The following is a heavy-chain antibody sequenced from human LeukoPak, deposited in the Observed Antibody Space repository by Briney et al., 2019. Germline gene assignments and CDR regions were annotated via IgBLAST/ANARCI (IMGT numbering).Heavy chain of an antibody. V-gene: IGHV3-43*01. D-gene: IGHD3-22*01. CDR2: ISWDGDST. CDR3: EKARGNGYYYSHFDY. J-gene: IGHJ4*02. CDR1: GFTFDDYT. Sequence: TGGSLRLSCAASGFTFDDYTMHWVRHAPGKGLEWVSLISWDGDSTYYADSVKGRFTISRDNSKNSLYLQMNSLRTEDTALYYCEKARGNGYYYSHFDYWGRGTLVTVSS.